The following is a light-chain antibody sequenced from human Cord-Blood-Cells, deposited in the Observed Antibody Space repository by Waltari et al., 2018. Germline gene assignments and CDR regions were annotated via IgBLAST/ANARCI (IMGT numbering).Light chain of an antibody. Sequence: EIVLTQSPATLSLSPGERATLSCRASQSVSSYLAWYQQKPGQAPRLLIYDASNRATDSAARVSGSGSGTDFTLTISSLEPEDLAVYYCQQRSNWWTFGQGTKVEIK. V-gene: IGKV3-11*01. J-gene: IGKJ1*01. CDR3: QQRSNWWT. CDR2: DAS. CDR1: QSVSSY.